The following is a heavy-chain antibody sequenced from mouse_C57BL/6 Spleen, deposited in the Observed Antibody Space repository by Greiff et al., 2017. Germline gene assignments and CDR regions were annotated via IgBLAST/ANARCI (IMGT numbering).Heavy chain of an antibody. CDR3: ARRLSYYYGSSYGYFDV. D-gene: IGHD1-1*01. Sequence: EVKVVESGGGLVKPGGSLKLSCAASGFTFSDYGMHWVRQAPEKGLEWVAYISSGSSTIYYADTVKGRFTISRDNAKNTLFLQMTSLRSEDTAMYYCARRLSYYYGSSYGYFDVWGTGTTVTVSS. J-gene: IGHJ1*03. CDR2: ISSGSSTI. V-gene: IGHV5-17*01. CDR1: GFTFSDYG.